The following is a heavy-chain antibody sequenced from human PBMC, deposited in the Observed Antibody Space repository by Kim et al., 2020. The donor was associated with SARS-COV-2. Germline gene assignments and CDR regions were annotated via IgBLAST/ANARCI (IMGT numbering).Heavy chain of an antibody. V-gene: IGHV1-69*13. CDR3: ARDGGNHFDY. CDR2: IIPIFGTA. CDR1: GGTFSSYA. D-gene: IGHD2-15*01. J-gene: IGHJ4*02. Sequence: SVKVSCKASGGTFSSYAISWVRQVPGQGLESMGGIIPIFGTANYAQKFQGRVTITADESTSTAYMELSSLRSEDTAVYYCARDGGNHFDYWGQGTLVTVSS.